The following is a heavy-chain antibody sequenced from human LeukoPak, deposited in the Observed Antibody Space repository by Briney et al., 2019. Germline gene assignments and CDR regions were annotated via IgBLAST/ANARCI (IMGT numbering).Heavy chain of an antibody. CDR1: GGTFSSYA. D-gene: IGHD3-22*01. J-gene: IGHJ4*02. V-gene: IGHV1-69*04. Sequence: ASVKGSCKASGGTFSSYAISWVRQAPGQGLEWMGRIIPIFGIANYAQKFQGRVTITADKSTSTAYMELSSLRSEDTAVYYRAREGSYYDSRGSYDYCGQGTLVTVSS. CDR3: AREGSYYDSRGSYDY. CDR2: IIPIFGIA.